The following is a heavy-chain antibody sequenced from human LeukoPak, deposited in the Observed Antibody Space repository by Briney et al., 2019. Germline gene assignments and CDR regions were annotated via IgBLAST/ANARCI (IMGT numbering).Heavy chain of an antibody. Sequence: SETLSLTCTVSGGSISSYYWSWIRQPPGKGLEWIGYIYYSGSTNYNPSLKSRVTISVDTSKNQFSLKLSSVTAADTAVYYCARHTYYYGSGSPGPWGQGTLVTVSS. CDR2: IYYSGST. J-gene: IGHJ5*02. V-gene: IGHV4-59*08. D-gene: IGHD3-10*01. CDR3: ARHTYYYGSGSPGP. CDR1: GGSISSYY.